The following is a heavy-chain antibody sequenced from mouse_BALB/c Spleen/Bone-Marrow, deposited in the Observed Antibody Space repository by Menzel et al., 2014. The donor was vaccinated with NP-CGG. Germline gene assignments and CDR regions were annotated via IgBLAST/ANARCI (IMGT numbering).Heavy chain of an antibody. CDR3: ARDSNDY. CDR1: GFTFSSYG. CDR2: INSNGGST. J-gene: IGHJ2*01. V-gene: IGHV5-6-3*01. Sequence: EVKLVESGGGLVQPGGSLKLSCAASGFTFSSYGMSWVRQTPDKRLELVATINSNGGSTYYPDSVKGRFTISRDNAKNTLYLQMSSLKSGDTAMYYCARDSNDYWGQSTTLTVSS.